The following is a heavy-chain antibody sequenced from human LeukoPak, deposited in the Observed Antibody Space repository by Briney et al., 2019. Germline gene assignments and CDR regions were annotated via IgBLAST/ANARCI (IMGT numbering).Heavy chain of an antibody. CDR2: MNPNSGNT. CDR1: GYTFTSYD. J-gene: IGHJ5*02. CDR3: ARGPSPYYDFWSGYYGDYNWFDP. D-gene: IGHD3-3*01. Sequence: ASVKVSCTASGYTFTSYDINWVRQATGQGLEWMGWMNPNSGNTGYAQKFQGRVTMTRNTSISTAYMELSSLRSEDTAVYYCARGPSPYYDFWSGYYGDYNWFDPWGQGTLVTVSS. V-gene: IGHV1-8*01.